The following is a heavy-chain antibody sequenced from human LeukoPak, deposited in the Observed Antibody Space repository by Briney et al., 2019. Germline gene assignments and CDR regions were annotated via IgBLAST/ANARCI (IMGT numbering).Heavy chain of an antibody. J-gene: IGHJ6*03. Sequence: SETLSLTCTVSGGPISSSYWSWIRQPPGKGLEWIGYIYYSGTTRYNPSLKSRVTISVDKSKNQFSLNLASVTAADTAVYYCARGHNYKFHYYYYLDVWGKGTTVTVSS. CDR3: ARGHNYKFHYYYYLDV. CDR2: IYYSGTT. D-gene: IGHD1-1*01. V-gene: IGHV4-59*01. CDR1: GGPISSSY.